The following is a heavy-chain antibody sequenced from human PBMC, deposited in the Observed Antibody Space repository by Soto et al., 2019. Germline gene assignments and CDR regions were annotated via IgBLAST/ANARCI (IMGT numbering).Heavy chain of an antibody. CDR1: GGSISNSNW. D-gene: IGHD1-26*01. CDR2: IYHTGST. V-gene: IGHV4-4*02. CDR3: AHRPIVGAAI. Sequence: QVQLQESGPGLVKPSGTLSLTCGVFGGSISNSNWWTWVRQPPGKGLEWIGEIYHTGSTNHNSSLMSRVTISLDKPNNQFSLKLSSVTAADTAVYYCAHRPIVGAAIWGQGTLVTVSS. J-gene: IGHJ4*02.